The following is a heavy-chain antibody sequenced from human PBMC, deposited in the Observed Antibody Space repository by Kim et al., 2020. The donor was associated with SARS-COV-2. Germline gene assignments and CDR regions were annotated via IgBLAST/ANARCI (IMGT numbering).Heavy chain of an antibody. Sequence: TLSLTCAISGDSVSSNSVTWSWIRQSPSRGLEWLGRTYFRSKWSYDYAVSVKSRITINPDTSKNAFSLQLNSVTPEDTAVYFCGRATSGIFDFWGQGTLVTVSS. J-gene: IGHJ4*02. V-gene: IGHV6-1*01. CDR3: GRATSGIFDF. D-gene: IGHD1-1*01. CDR2: TYFRSKWSY. CDR1: GDSVSSNSVT.